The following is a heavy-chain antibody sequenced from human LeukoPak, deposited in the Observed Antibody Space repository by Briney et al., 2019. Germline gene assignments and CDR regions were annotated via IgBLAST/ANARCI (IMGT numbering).Heavy chain of an antibody. CDR1: GFTFSSYS. Sequence: GGSLRLSCAASGFTFSSYSMNWVRQAPGKGLEWVSSISSSSSYIYYADSVKGRFTISRDNAKNSLYLQMNSLRAEDTAVYYCARAIAVADACDIWGQGTMVTVSS. V-gene: IGHV3-21*01. J-gene: IGHJ3*02. CDR2: ISSSSSYI. CDR3: ARAIAVADACDI. D-gene: IGHD6-19*01.